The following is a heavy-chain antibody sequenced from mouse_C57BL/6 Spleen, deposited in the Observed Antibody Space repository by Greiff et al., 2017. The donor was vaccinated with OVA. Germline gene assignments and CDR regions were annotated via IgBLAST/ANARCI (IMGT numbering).Heavy chain of an antibody. J-gene: IGHJ3*01. CDR2: IDPSDSYT. Sequence: QVQLKQPGAAQYIPITSVKLSCKASGYTFTSYWMHWVKQRPGQGLEWIGVIDPSDSYTNYNQKFKGKATLTVDTSSSTAYMQLSSLTSEDSAVYYCARGSNYSNSGWFAYWGQGTLVTVSA. D-gene: IGHD2-5*01. CDR3: ARGSNYSNSGWFAY. CDR1: GYTFTSYW. V-gene: IGHV1-59*01.